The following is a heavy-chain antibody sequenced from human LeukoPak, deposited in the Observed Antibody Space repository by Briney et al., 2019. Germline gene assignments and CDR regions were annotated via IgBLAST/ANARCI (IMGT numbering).Heavy chain of an antibody. V-gene: IGHV2-70*17. CDR1: GFSLSTSGMC. J-gene: IGHJ4*02. CDR3: ARFHRYLGVSLDY. D-gene: IGHD3-16*01. Sequence: ESGPTLVNPTQTLTLTCTFSGFSLSTSGMCVSWIRQPPGKALEWLARIDWDDDKFYSTSLKTRLTISKDTSKNQVVLTMTNMDRVDTATYYCARFHRYLGVSLDYWAQGTLVTVSS. CDR2: IDWDDDK.